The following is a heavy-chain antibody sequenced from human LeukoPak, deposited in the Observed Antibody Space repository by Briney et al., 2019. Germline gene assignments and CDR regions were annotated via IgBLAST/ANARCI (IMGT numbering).Heavy chain of an antibody. CDR2: IKSKTDGGTT. D-gene: IGHD2-2*01. Sequence: KTGGSLRLSCAASGFTFSNAWMSWVRQAPGKGLEWVGRIKSKTDGGTTDYAAPVKGRFTISRDDSKNTLYLQMNSLKTEDTAVYYCTTDRVVVPANGIYWGQGTLVTVSS. CDR1: GFTFSNAW. J-gene: IGHJ4*02. V-gene: IGHV3-15*01. CDR3: TTDRVVVPANGIY.